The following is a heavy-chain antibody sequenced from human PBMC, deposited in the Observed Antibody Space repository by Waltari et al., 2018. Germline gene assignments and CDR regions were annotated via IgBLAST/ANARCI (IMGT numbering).Heavy chain of an antibody. CDR3: ARGNYESSGYPDY. CDR1: GFTFRHFG. J-gene: IGHJ4*02. V-gene: IGHV3-33*01. CDR2: IWYDGSKK. D-gene: IGHD3-22*01. Sequence: QVQLVESGGGVVQPGGSLTLSCVASGFTFRHFGMHWVRQAPGKGLEWVAVIWYDGSKKYFADAVQGRFTISRDNSKNTLWLQMSSLRAEDTAVYFCARGNYESSGYPDYWGQGTLVTVSS.